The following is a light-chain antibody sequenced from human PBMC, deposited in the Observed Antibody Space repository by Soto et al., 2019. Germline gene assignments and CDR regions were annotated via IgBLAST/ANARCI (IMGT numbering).Light chain of an antibody. CDR1: QSVSSSY. Sequence: ELVLTQSPGTLSLSPGQRATLSCRASQSVSSSYLAWYQQKPGQAPRLLIYGASSRAAGIPDRFSGSESGTDFTLTISRLEPEDSAVYFCQQYSNSRTFGQGTKVDIK. V-gene: IGKV3-20*01. J-gene: IGKJ1*01. CDR2: GAS. CDR3: QQYSNSRT.